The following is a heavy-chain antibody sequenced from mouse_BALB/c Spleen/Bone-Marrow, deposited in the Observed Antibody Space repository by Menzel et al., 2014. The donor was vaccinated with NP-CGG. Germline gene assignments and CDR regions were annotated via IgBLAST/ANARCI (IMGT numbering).Heavy chain of an antibody. CDR1: GYVFSTYW. CDR2: IYPGDGDT. V-gene: IGHV1-80*01. J-gene: IGHJ2*01. CDR3: ARGGISVDY. Sequence: QVQLQQSGAELVRPGSSVKISCESSGYVFSTYWINWVKQRPGQGLEWIGQIYPGDGDTDYNGKFKDKATLTADKSSNTAYMQLSSLTSEDSAVYFCARGGISVDYWGQGTTFPVSS.